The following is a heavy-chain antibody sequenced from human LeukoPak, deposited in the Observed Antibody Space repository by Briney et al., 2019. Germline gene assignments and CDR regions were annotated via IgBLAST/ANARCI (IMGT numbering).Heavy chain of an antibody. CDR3: ARVVPYMDV. D-gene: IGHD2-2*01. Sequence: GGSLRLSCAASGFTFSVYSMTWVRQAPGKGLEWVSYISSSSDYIYYADSVKGRFTISRDNARNSLDLQMNSLRAEDTAVYYCARVVPYMDVWGKGTTVTVSS. CDR1: GFTFSVYS. CDR2: ISSSSDYI. J-gene: IGHJ6*03. V-gene: IGHV3-21*01.